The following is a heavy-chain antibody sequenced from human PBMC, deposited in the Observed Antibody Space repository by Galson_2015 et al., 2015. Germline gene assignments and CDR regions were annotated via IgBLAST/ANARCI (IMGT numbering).Heavy chain of an antibody. CDR1: GFTFSSYW. D-gene: IGHD5-24*01. J-gene: IGHJ4*02. V-gene: IGHV3-74*01. CDR3: ARDPERGDGYVLDY. Sequence: SLRLSCAASGFTFSSYWMYWVRQAPGKGLVWVAHINRDGSSTSYADSVKGRFTISRVNAKNMLYLQMNSLRAEDTAVYYCARDPERGDGYVLDYWGQGTLVTVSS. CDR2: INRDGSST.